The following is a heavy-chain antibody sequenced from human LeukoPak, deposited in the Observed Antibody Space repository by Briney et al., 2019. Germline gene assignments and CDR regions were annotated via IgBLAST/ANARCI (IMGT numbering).Heavy chain of an antibody. CDR3: AKSRAVARSPFDY. CDR1: GFTLSSYG. CDR2: IRYDGSNK. J-gene: IGHJ4*02. D-gene: IGHD6-19*01. Sequence: GGSLRLSCAASGFTLSSYGMHWVRQAPGKGLEWVAFIRYDGSNKYYAASVKGRFTISRDNSKNTLYLQMNSPRAEDTAVYYCAKSRAVARSPFDYWGQGTLVTVSS. V-gene: IGHV3-30*02.